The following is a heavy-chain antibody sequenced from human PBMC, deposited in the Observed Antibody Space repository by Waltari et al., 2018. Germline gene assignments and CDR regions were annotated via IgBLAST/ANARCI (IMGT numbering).Heavy chain of an antibody. CDR2: IYHSGST. CDR3: ARAMQGIAVDDAFDI. V-gene: IGHV4-38-2*01. Sequence: QVQLQESGPGLVKPSETLSLTCAVSGYSISSGYSWGWIRQPPGKGLEWIGSIYHSGSTYYNPSLKSRVTISVDTSKNQFSLKLSSVTAADTAVYYCARAMQGIAVDDAFDIWGQGTMVTVSS. CDR1: GYSISSGYS. D-gene: IGHD6-19*01. J-gene: IGHJ3*02.